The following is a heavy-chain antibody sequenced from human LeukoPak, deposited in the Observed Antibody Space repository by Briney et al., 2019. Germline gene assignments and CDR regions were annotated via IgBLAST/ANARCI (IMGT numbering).Heavy chain of an antibody. D-gene: IGHD3-16*01. Sequence: GASVKVSCKASGYTFTSYDINWVRQATGQGLEWMGWMNPNSGNTGYAQKFRGRVTMTRNTSISTANMELSSLRYEDTGVYYCARGRGGRGNFDYWGQGTLVTVSS. CDR1: GYTFTSYD. CDR3: ARGRGGRGNFDY. CDR2: MNPNSGNT. J-gene: IGHJ4*02. V-gene: IGHV1-8*01.